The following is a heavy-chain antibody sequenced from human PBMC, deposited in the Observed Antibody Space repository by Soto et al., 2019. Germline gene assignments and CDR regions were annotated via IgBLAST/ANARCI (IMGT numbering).Heavy chain of an antibody. Sequence: QVQLVQSGAEVKKPGSSVKVSCKASGGTFSSYAISWVRQAPGQGLEWMGGIIPIFGTANSAQKFQGRVTITADESTSTAYMELSSLRSEDTAVYYCARAGLYSSSAWFDYWGQGTLVTVSS. CDR3: ARAGLYSSSAWFDY. V-gene: IGHV1-69*12. J-gene: IGHJ4*02. CDR2: IIPIFGTA. CDR1: GGTFSSYA. D-gene: IGHD6-6*01.